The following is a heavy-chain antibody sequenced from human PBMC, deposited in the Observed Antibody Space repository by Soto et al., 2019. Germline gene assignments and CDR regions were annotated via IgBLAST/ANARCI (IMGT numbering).Heavy chain of an antibody. V-gene: IGHV4-31*03. CDR2: VYYSGRT. CDR1: GGSISSGGYY. CDR3: ARDGGDYYGSGSHHYYYDGMDV. J-gene: IGHJ6*02. D-gene: IGHD3-10*01. Sequence: QVQLQESGPGLVKPSQTLSLTCTVSGGSISSGGYYWSWIRQHPGKGLEWIGYVYYSGRTYYNPSLKSRVTISIETSKNQFSLKLSSVTAEDTAVYYCARDGGDYYGSGSHHYYYDGMDVWGQGTTLTASS.